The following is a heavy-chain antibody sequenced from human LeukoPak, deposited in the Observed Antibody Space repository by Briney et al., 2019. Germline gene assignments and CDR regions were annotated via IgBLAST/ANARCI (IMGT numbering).Heavy chain of an antibody. CDR3: AALHTGTFVDY. V-gene: IGHV3-30*02. CDR2: IRYDGSTK. D-gene: IGHD4-17*01. J-gene: IGHJ4*02. CDR1: GFSFSGYG. Sequence: GSLRLSCAASGFSFSGYGMHWVRQAPGKGLEWVAFIRYDGSTKFYTDSVKGRFAISRDNSKNTLSLQMNSLRTEDTAVYYCAALHTGTFVDYWGQGTLVTVSS.